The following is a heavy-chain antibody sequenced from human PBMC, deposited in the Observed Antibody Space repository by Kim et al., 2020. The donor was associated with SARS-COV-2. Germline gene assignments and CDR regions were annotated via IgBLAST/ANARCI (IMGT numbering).Heavy chain of an antibody. J-gene: IGHJ4*02. Sequence: GGSLRLSCAASGFIFTSYAMSWVRQAPGGGLEWVSSIIGGGGARYYVDSVKGRFTISRDNTENTLYLQMSSLRAEDTAVYYCAKDRAHHYYGSGSSTPTFDYWGQGTLVTVSS. D-gene: IGHD3-10*01. CDR1: GFIFTSYA. CDR2: IIGGGGAR. V-gene: IGHV3-23*01. CDR3: AKDRAHHYYGSGSSTPTFDY.